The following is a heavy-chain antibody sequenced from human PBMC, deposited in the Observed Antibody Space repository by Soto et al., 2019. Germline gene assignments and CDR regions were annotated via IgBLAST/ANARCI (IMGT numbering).Heavy chain of an antibody. J-gene: IGHJ3*02. CDR3: AVGLSSPDAFDI. V-gene: IGHV3-48*01. Sequence: EVQLVESGGGLVQPGGSLRLSCAASGFTFSSYSMNWVRQAPGKGLEWVSYISSSSSTIYYADSVKGRFTISRDYAKNSLYLQMNSLRAEDTAVYYCAVGLSSPDAFDIWGQGTMVTVSS. D-gene: IGHD6-19*01. CDR2: ISSSSSTI. CDR1: GFTFSSYS.